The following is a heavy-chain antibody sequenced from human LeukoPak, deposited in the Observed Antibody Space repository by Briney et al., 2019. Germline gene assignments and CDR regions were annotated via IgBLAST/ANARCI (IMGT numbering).Heavy chain of an antibody. J-gene: IGHJ6*03. CDR2: ISHDGGNK. D-gene: IGHD6-19*01. CDR3: ARDPRIAVAGTTAYDYFFHMDV. Sequence: HSGGSLRLSCGGTGFTFRSYDMHWVRQAPGKGLEWVAVISHDGGNKYYTDSVKGRFTVSRDNSKNTVYMHMNSLRPNDTALYYCARDPRIAVAGTTAYDYFFHMDVWGKGTTVIVSS. V-gene: IGHV3-30*04. CDR1: GFTFRSYD.